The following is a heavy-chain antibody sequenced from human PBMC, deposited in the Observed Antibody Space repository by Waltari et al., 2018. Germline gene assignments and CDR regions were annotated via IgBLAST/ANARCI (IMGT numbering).Heavy chain of an antibody. CDR3: ARGGGENIVATIPWYYYYGMDV. J-gene: IGHJ6*02. CDR1: GFTFSSYS. Sequence: EVQLVESGGGLVKPGGSLRLSCAASGFTFSSYSMNWVRQAPGKGLEWVSSISSSSSYIYYADSVKGRFTISRDNAKNSLYLQMNSLRAEDTAVYYCARGGGENIVATIPWYYYYGMDVWGQGTTVTVSS. D-gene: IGHD5-12*01. CDR2: ISSSSSYI. V-gene: IGHV3-21*01.